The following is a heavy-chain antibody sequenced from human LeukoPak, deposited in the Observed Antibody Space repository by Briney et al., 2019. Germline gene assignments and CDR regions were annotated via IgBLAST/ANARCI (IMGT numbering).Heavy chain of an antibody. V-gene: IGHV1-58*02. Sequence: SVKVSCKASGFTFTSSAMQWVLQARGQRLEWIGWIVVGSGNTNYAQKFQERVTITRDMSTSTAYMELSSLRSEDTAVYYCAAVSTYYYDSSGYPPWGQGTLVTVSS. CDR1: GFTFTSSA. D-gene: IGHD3-22*01. CDR3: AAVSTYYYDSSGYPP. J-gene: IGHJ5*02. CDR2: IVVGSGNT.